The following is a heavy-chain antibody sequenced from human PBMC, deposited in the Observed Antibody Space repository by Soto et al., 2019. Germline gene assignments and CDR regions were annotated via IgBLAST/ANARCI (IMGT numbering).Heavy chain of an antibody. CDR1: GFTFTDYY. J-gene: IGHJ4*02. Sequence: QVQLVQSGAEVKKSGAAVKISCKTSGFTFTDYYLHWVRQAPGQGLEWMGLINPAPGSTNYAEKFPGRVTMTREISSNTIYMPLGRMTSEDAGVYVWGRGGWAGYSSGGGFDLWGQGTHITVSS. CDR3: GRGGWAGYSSGGGFDL. D-gene: IGHD3-22*01. V-gene: IGHV1-46*01. CDR2: INPAPGST.